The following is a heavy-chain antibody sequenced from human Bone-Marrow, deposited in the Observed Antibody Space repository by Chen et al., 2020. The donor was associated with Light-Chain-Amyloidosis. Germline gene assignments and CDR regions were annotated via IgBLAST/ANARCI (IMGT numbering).Heavy chain of an antibody. CDR1: GYTFPNYW. CDR3: ARRRDGYNCDY. D-gene: IGHD5-12*01. CDR2: IYPDDSDA. V-gene: IGHV5-51*01. J-gene: IGHJ4*02. Sequence: EVQLEQSGPEVKKPGESLKISCKGSGYTFPNYWIGWVRQMPGKGLEWMGVIYPDDSDARYSPSFEVQVTISVDNSITTAYLQWRSLKASDTVMYYCARRRDGYNCDYWGQGTLVTVSS.